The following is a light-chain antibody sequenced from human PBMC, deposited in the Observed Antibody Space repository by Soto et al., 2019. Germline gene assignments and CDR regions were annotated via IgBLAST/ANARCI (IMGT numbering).Light chain of an antibody. J-gene: IGKJ4*01. V-gene: IGKV3D-20*01. CDR1: HSVSSSY. CDR2: DAS. Sequence: EIVLTQSPATLSLSPGERATLSCAASHSVSSSYLAWYQQKPGLAPRLLIYDASSRATGIPDRFSGSGSGTDFTLTISRLEPEDFAVYYCQQYGSSPLTFGGGTKVDIK. CDR3: QQYGSSPLT.